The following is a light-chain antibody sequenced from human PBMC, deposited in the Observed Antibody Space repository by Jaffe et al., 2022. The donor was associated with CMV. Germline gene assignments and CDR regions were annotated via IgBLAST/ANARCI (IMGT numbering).Light chain of an antibody. CDR2: GAS. CDR1: QSVSSSY. V-gene: IGKV3-20*01. J-gene: IGKJ4*01. Sequence: EIVLTQSPGTLSLSPGERATLSCRTSQSVSSSYLAWYQQKPGQAPRLLIYGASFRATGIPDRFSGSGSGTDFTLTISRLEPEDFAVYYCQQYDGSPPLTFGGGTKVEIK. CDR3: QQYDGSPPLT.